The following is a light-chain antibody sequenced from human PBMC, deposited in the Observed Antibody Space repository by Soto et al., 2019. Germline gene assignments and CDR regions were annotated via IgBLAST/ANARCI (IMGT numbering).Light chain of an antibody. CDR3: QHYGSSPGT. CDR1: QSVSSSY. J-gene: IGKJ5*01. V-gene: IGKV3-20*01. CDR2: DAS. Sequence: EIVLTQSPGTLSFSPGERATLSCRASQSVSSSYLAWYQQKPGQAPRLLIYDASSRATGIPDRFSGSGSGTDFTLTISRLEPEDFAVFYCQHYGSSPGTFGQGTRLEIK.